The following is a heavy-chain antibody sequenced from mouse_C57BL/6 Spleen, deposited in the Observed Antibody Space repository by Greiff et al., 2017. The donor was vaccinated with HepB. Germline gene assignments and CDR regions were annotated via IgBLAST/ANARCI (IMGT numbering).Heavy chain of an antibody. J-gene: IGHJ2*01. D-gene: IGHD1-1*01. CDR3: ARSRAYYGSSPFDY. V-gene: IGHV1-54*01. CDR2: INPGSGGT. Sequence: QVQLQQSGAELVRPGTSVKVSCKASGYAFTNYLIEWVKQRPGQGLEWIGVINPGSGGTNYNEKFKGKATLTADKSSSTAYMQLSSLTSEDSAVYLCARSRAYYGSSPFDYWGQGTTLTVSS. CDR1: GYAFTNYL.